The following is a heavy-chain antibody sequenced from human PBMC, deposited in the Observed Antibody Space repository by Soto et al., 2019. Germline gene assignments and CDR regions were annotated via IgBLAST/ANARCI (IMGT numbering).Heavy chain of an antibody. CDR2: IYYGFST. CDR3: ARDQLPGSASSVRLDH. CDR1: VFSIISFVYE. D-gene: IGHD3-10*01. J-gene: IGHJ5*02. Sequence: SETRSLACTLSVFSIISFVYEWGWIREQPWNGLEWIVYIYYGFSTYYNPSLKSRVTISVDTSKNQFSLKLSSVTAADKAVYYCARDQLPGSASSVRLDHWGQGTLVTVSS. V-gene: IGHV4-31*03.